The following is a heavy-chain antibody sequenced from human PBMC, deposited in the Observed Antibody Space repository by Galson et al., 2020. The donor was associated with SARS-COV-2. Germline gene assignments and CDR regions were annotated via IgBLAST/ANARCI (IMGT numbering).Heavy chain of an antibody. J-gene: IGHJ3*02. CDR2: IWYDGSNK. D-gene: IGHD6-13*01. Sequence: GESLKISCAGSGFTFSSYAMTWVRQAPGKGLEWVAVIWYDGSNKYYADSVKGRFTISRDNSKNTLYLQMNSLRAEDTAVYYCARAGIAAAGWPGGGAFDIWGQGTMVTVSS. CDR3: ARAGIAAAGWPGGGAFDI. V-gene: IGHV3-33*08. CDR1: GFTFSSYA.